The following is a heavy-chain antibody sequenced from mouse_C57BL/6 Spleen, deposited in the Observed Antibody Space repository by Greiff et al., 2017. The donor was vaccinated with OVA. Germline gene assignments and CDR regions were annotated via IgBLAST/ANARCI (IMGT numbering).Heavy chain of an antibody. D-gene: IGHD2-2*01. Sequence: VQLQQSGAELARPGASVKMSCKASGYTFTSYTMHWVKQRPGQGLEWIGYINPSSGYTKYNQKFKDKATLTADKSSSTAYMQLSSLTSEDSAVYYCARWDYGYEDAMDYWGQGTSVTVSS. V-gene: IGHV1-4*01. CDR3: ARWDYGYEDAMDY. CDR1: GYTFTSYT. J-gene: IGHJ4*01. CDR2: INPSSGYT.